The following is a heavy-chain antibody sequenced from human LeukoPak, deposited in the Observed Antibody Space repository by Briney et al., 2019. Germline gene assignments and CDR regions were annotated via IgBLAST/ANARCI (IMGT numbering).Heavy chain of an antibody. D-gene: IGHD5-18*01. CDR1: GGSFSGYY. V-gene: IGHV4-34*01. J-gene: IGHJ4*02. CDR2: INHSGST. CDR3: AGIKDDTAMVVTSDY. Sequence: SETLSLTCAVYGGSFSGYYWSWIRQPPGRGLEWIGVINHSGSTNYNPSLKSRVTISVDTSKNQFSLKLSSVTAADTAVYYCAGIKDDTAMVVTSDYWGQGTLVTVSS.